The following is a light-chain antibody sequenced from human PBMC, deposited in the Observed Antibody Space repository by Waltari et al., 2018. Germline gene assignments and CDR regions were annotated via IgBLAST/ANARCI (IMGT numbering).Light chain of an antibody. CDR1: RDISNS. Sequence: DIQMTQSPSSLSASVGDRLTITCRASRDISNSLTWYQQVAGKVPKLLFSASSTLQSGVPSRFSGSGSGSDFTLTINNLQPEDFATYYCQNYDKVPWTFGPGTRVDVK. J-gene: IGKJ1*01. CDR2: ASS. V-gene: IGKV1-27*01. CDR3: QNYDKVPWT.